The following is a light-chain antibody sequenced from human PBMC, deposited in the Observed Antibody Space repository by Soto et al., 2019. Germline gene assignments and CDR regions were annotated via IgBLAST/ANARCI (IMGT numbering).Light chain of an antibody. V-gene: IGLV2-23*01. CDR2: EGN. CDR1: SSDVGSYNL. J-gene: IGLJ1*01. CDR3: CAYAGSFTDV. Sequence: QSALTQPASVSGSPGQSITISCTGTSSDVGSYNLVSWYQQHPGKAPKFMMFEGNKRPSGLSNRFSGSKSGNTASLTISGLQAEDEADYYCCAYAGSFTDVVGTGTKVTVI.